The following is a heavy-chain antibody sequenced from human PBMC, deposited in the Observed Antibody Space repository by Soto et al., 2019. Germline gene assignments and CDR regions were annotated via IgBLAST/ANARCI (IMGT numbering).Heavy chain of an antibody. CDR1: GFTFSTYD. Sequence: EVHLVESGGGLVTPGGSLRLSCAASGFTFSTYDMHWVRQAPGEGLEWVSSITADSDYIYYADSVKGRFSISRDNAKNTLYLEMCRLRAEDTAVYHCVRAGTAPLGRKNWLDSWGQGALVTVSS. CDR3: VRAGTAPLGRKNWLDS. J-gene: IGHJ5*01. V-gene: IGHV3-21*01. CDR2: ITADSDYI. D-gene: IGHD3-16*01.